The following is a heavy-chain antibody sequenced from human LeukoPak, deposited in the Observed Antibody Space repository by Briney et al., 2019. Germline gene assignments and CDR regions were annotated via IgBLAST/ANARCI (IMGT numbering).Heavy chain of an antibody. CDR3: ARGGETYYYDSSGYSDY. CDR1: GYTFTGYY. D-gene: IGHD3-22*01. Sequence: GASVKVSCKASGYTFTGYYMHWVRQAPGQRLEWMGWINPNSGGTNYAQKFQGRVTMTRDTSISTAYMELSRLRSDDTAVYYCARGGETYYYDSSGYSDYWGQGTLVTVSS. CDR2: INPNSGGT. V-gene: IGHV1-2*02. J-gene: IGHJ4*02.